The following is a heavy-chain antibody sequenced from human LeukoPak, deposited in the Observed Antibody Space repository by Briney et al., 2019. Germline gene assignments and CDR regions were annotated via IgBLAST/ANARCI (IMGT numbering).Heavy chain of an antibody. CDR2: IKQDGSEK. D-gene: IGHD3-10*01. V-gene: IGHV3-7*01. CDR1: GFTFSSYR. Sequence: PGGSLRLSCAASGFTFSSYRMSWVRQAPGKGLEWVANIKQDGSEKYYVDSVKGRFTISRDNAKNSLYLQMNSLRAEDTAVYYCARDRPMVRGVIMDYYYYYMDVWGKGTTVTVSS. CDR3: ARDRPMVRGVIMDYYYYYMDV. J-gene: IGHJ6*03.